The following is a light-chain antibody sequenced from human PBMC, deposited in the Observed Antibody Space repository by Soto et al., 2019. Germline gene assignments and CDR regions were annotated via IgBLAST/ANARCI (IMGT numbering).Light chain of an antibody. CDR3: QQYSNWPLT. CDR1: QSVASSY. V-gene: IGKV3-20*01. J-gene: IGKJ4*01. CDR2: SAS. Sequence: EVVLTQSPGTLSLSPGERVTLSCRASQSVASSYLAWYQQKPGRAPRLLFYSASSRATGIPDRFSGSGSGTDFTLTISRLEPEDFAVYYCQQYSNWPLTFGGGTKVEI.